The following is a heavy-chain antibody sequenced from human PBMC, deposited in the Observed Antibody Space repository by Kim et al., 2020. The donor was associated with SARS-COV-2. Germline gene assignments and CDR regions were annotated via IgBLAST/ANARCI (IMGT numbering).Heavy chain of an antibody. V-gene: IGHV1-69*13. D-gene: IGHD3-10*01. CDR2: IIPIFGTA. CDR3: ARDLGNYGSGSYDY. J-gene: IGHJ4*02. Sequence: SVKVSCKASGGTFSSYAISWVRQAPGQGLEWMGGIIPIFGTANYAQKFQGRVTITADESTSTAYMELSSLRSEDTAVYYCARDLGNYGSGSYDYWGQGTLVTVSS. CDR1: GGTFSSYA.